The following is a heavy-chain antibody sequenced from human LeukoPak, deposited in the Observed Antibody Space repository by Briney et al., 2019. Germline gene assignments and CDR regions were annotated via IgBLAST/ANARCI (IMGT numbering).Heavy chain of an antibody. Sequence: SETLSLTCTVSGGSISSSSYYWGWIRHPPGKGLEWIGSIYYSGSTYYNPSLKSRVTISVDTSKNQFSLKLSSVTAADTAVYYCARHVTFGYYYDSSGYIDYWGQGTLVTVSS. CDR3: ARHVTFGYYYDSSGYIDY. D-gene: IGHD3-22*01. CDR2: IYYSGST. CDR1: GGSISSSSYY. J-gene: IGHJ4*02. V-gene: IGHV4-39*01.